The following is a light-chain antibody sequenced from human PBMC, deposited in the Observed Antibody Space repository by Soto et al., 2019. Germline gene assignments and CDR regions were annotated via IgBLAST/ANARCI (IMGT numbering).Light chain of an antibody. Sequence: QSVLTQPPSASGTPGQRVTISCSGSSSNIGSNTVNWYQHLPGTAPKLLIYSNNQRPSGVPDRFSGSQSGTSASLAISGLQSEDEADYYCAAWDDSLNGWVFGGGTKATVL. V-gene: IGLV1-44*01. CDR2: SNN. J-gene: IGLJ3*02. CDR3: AAWDDSLNGWV. CDR1: SSNIGSNT.